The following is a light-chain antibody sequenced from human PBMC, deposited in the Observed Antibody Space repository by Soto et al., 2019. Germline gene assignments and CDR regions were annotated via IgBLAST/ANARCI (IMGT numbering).Light chain of an antibody. CDR3: QSYDSSLSVVV. CDR1: RSNIGAGYD. Sequence: QSVLTQPPSVSGAPGQRVTISCTGSRSNIGAGYDVHWYQQLPGTAPKLLIFGNNNRPSGVPDRFSGSNSGTSASLAITGLQAEDEADYYCQSYDSSLSVVVFGGGTQLTVL. CDR2: GNN. J-gene: IGLJ2*01. V-gene: IGLV1-40*01.